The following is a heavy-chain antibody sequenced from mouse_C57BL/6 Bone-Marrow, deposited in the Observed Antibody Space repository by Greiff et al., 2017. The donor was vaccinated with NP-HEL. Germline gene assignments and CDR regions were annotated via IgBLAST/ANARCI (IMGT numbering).Heavy chain of an antibody. CDR2: IHPNSGST. D-gene: IGHD2-2*01. CDR1: GYTFTSYW. CDR3: ASLCGGLRRDY. Sequence: QVQLQQPGAELVKPGASVKLSCKASGYTFTSYWMHWVKQRPGQGLEWIGMIHPNSGSTNYNEKFKSKATLTVDKSSSTAYMQLSSLRSEDSAVYDCASLCGGLRRDYWGRGTTLTVSA. J-gene: IGHJ2*01. V-gene: IGHV1-64*01.